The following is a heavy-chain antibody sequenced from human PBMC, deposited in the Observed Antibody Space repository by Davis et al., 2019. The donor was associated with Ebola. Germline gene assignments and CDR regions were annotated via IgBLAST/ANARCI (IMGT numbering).Heavy chain of an antibody. Sequence: SVKVSCKASGGTFSSYAISWVRQAPGQGLEWMGGIIPIFGTANYAQKFQGRVTITADESTSTAYMELSSLRSEDPAVYYCSRAHWGGYAYDYWGQGTLVTVSS. CDR1: GGTFSSYA. D-gene: IGHD3-16*01. V-gene: IGHV1-69*13. CDR3: SRAHWGGYAYDY. J-gene: IGHJ4*02. CDR2: IIPIFGTA.